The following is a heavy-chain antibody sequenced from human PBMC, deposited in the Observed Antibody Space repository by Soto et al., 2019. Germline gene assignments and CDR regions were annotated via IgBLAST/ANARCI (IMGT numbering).Heavy chain of an antibody. J-gene: IGHJ5*02. CDR2: ISYDGSNK. CDR3: ARDGITGTTVHWFDP. Sequence: GGSLRLSCAASGVTFSSYAMHLVRPDPGKGLEWVAVISYDGSNKYYADSVKGRFTISRDNSKNTLYLQMNSLRAEDTAVYYCARDGITGTTVHWFDPWGQGTLVTVSS. V-gene: IGHV3-30-3*01. D-gene: IGHD1-7*01. CDR1: GVTFSSYA.